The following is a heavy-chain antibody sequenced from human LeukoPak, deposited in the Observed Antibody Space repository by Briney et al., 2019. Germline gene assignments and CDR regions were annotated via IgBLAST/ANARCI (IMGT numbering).Heavy chain of an antibody. J-gene: IGHJ6*02. CDR3: ASATTYYDFWSGYYSYYYYGMDV. CDR2: MNPNSGNT. CDR1: GYTFTSYD. V-gene: IGHV1-8*01. D-gene: IGHD3-3*01. Sequence: ASVKVSFKASGYTFTSYDINWVRQATGQGLEWMGWMNPNSGNTGYAQKFQGRVTMTRNTSISTAYMELSSLRSEDTAVYYCASATTYYDFWSGYYSYYYYGMDVWGQGTTVTASS.